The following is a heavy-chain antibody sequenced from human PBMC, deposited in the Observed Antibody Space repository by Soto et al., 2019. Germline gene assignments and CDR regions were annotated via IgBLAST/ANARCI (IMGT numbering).Heavy chain of an antibody. CDR1: GYTLTELS. CDR3: AREGTGGTCSGGRCYFVPFDV. CDR2: FDPEDGET. D-gene: IGHD2-15*01. V-gene: IGHV1-24*01. J-gene: IGHJ3*01. Sequence: ASVKLSCKVSGYTLTELSMHWVRQAPGKGLEWMGGFDPEDGETMYAQQIQDRVTFTEDTSASTAYMEVSSLTSEDTAVYYCAREGTGGTCSGGRCYFVPFDVWGQGTMVTVSS.